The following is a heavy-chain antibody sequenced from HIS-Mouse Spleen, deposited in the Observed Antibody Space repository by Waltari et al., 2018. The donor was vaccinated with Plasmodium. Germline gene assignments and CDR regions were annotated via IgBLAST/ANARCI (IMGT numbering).Heavy chain of an antibody. D-gene: IGHD3-16*01. V-gene: IGHV1-2*02. CDR3: ARWGVDAFDI. J-gene: IGHJ3*02. Sequence: QVQLVQSGAEVKKPGASVKVSCKASGYTFTGYYMHWVRQAPGQGLEWMGWINPTGGGPNDAQKFQGRGTMTRDTSISTAYMELSRLRSDDTAVYYCARWGVDAFDIWGQGTMVTVSS. CDR2: INPTGGGP. CDR1: GYTFTGYY.